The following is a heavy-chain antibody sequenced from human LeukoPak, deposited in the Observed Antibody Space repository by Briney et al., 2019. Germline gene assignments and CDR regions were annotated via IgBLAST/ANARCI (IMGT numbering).Heavy chain of an antibody. V-gene: IGHV4-34*01. J-gene: IGHJ6*03. CDR1: GGSFSGYY. Sequence: SETLSLTCAVYGGSFSGYYWSWIRQPPGKGLEWIGEINHSRSTNYNPPLKSRVTISVDTSKNQFSLELSSVTAADTAVYYCARGRMSLYSSSSSVGMDVWGKGTTVTVSS. D-gene: IGHD6-6*01. CDR2: INHSRST. CDR3: ARGRMSLYSSSSSVGMDV.